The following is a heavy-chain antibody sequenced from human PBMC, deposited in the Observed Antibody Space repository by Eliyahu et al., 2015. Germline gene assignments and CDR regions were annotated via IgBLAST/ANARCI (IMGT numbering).Heavy chain of an antibody. J-gene: IGHJ6*02. CDR3: ARCSYDFWSGYYDYYYYGMDV. CDR2: INHSGST. Sequence: QVQLQQWGAGLLKPSETLSLTCAVYGGSFSGYYWSWIRQPPGKGLEWIGEINHSGSTHSNPSLKSRVTISVDTSKNQFSLKLSSVTAADTAVYYCARCSYDFWSGYYDYYYYGMDVWGQGTTVTVSS. D-gene: IGHD3-3*01. V-gene: IGHV4-34*01. CDR1: GGSFSGYY.